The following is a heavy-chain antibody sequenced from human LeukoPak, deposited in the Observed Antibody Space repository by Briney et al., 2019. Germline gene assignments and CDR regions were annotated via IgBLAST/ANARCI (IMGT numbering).Heavy chain of an antibody. V-gene: IGHV4-4*07. J-gene: IGHJ4*02. D-gene: IGHD2-21*02. CDR1: GYSISSGYY. Sequence: SETLSLTCTVSGYSISSGYYWSWIRQPAGKGLEWIGRIYTSGSTNYNPSLKSRVTMSVDTSKNQFSLKLSSVTAADTAVYHCARDCHGGDCPHGFDYWGQGTLVTVSS. CDR3: ARDCHGGDCPHGFDY. CDR2: IYTSGST.